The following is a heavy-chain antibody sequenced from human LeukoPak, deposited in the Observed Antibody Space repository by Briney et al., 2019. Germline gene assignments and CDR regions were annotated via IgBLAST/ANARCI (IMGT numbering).Heavy chain of an antibody. Sequence: PSETLSLTCAVYGGSFSGYYWSWIRQPPGKGLEWIGYIYYSGSTNYNPSLKSRVTISVDTSKNQFSLKLSSVTAADTAVYYCARDLPMGYYDSSGYAFDIWGQGTMVTVSS. CDR2: IYYSGST. CDR3: ARDLPMGYYDSSGYAFDI. V-gene: IGHV4-59*01. J-gene: IGHJ3*02. D-gene: IGHD3-22*01. CDR1: GGSFSGYY.